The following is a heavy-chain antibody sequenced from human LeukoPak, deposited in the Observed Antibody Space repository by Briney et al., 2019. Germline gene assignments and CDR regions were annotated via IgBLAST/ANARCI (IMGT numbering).Heavy chain of an antibody. J-gene: IGHJ4*02. CDR2: IWYDGSNK. V-gene: IGHV3-33*01. Sequence: GGSLRLSCAASGFTFSSYGMHWVRQAPGKGLEWVAVIWYDGSNKYYADSVKGRFTISRDNSKNTLYLQMNSLRAEDTAVYYCARDGSSGYGRPFDYWGQGTLVTVSS. CDR3: ARDGSSGYGRPFDY. CDR1: GFTFSSYG. D-gene: IGHD5-12*01.